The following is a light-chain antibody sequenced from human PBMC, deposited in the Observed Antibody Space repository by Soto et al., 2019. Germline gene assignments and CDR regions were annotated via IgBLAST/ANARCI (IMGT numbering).Light chain of an antibody. CDR1: QSVSSN. V-gene: IGKV3-15*01. Sequence: VLTQSPATLSVSPGERATLSCRASQSVSSNLAWYQQKPGQAPRLLIYGASTRATGIPARFSGSGSGTEFTLTISSLQSEDFAVYYCQQYNNWRTFGQGTKVDIK. CDR2: GAS. J-gene: IGKJ1*01. CDR3: QQYNNWRT.